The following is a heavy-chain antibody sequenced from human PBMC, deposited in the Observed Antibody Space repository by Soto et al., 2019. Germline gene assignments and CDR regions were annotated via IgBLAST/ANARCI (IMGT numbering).Heavy chain of an antibody. CDR1: GFSLSTSGVG. CDR3: AHRPTVAGGLDY. J-gene: IGHJ4*02. V-gene: IGHV2-5*02. Sequence: QITLKESGPTLVKPTQTLTLTCTFSGFSLSTSGVGVGWISHPPGKALEWLALIYWDDDKRYSPSLKSRLTITKDTSKNQVVLTMTNMDPVDTATYYCAHRPTVAGGLDYWGQGTLVTVSS. CDR2: IYWDDDK. D-gene: IGHD4-17*01.